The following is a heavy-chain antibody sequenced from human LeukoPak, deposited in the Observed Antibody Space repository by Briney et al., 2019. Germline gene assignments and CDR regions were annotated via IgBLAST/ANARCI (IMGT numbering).Heavy chain of an antibody. V-gene: IGHV1-18*01. Sequence: ASVKVSFKSSGYTCNICDSTWVRRAPGQGLEWMGWSSAYNGNTNYAQKVQCRVTMTTDTATTTAYMELRSLRSDDTAVYYCARVSHYYGSEIEYWGQGTLVTVSS. D-gene: IGHD3-10*01. CDR1: GYTCNICD. CDR3: ARVSHYYGSEIEY. J-gene: IGHJ4*02. CDR2: SSAYNGNT.